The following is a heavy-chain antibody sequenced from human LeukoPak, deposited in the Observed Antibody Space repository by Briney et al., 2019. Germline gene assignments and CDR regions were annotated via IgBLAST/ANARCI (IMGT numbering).Heavy chain of an antibody. J-gene: IGHJ4*02. V-gene: IGHV3-74*01. CDR3: AHSWLPTGD. D-gene: IGHD6-19*01. Sequence: GGSLRLSCGASGFTFSSFWMHWVRQAPGKGLVWVSLINPDGSTTNYADSVKGRFTVSRDNAKSTLYLQMNSLRAEDTAVYYCAHSWLPTGDWGQGTLVTVSS. CDR1: GFTFSSFW. CDR2: INPDGSTT.